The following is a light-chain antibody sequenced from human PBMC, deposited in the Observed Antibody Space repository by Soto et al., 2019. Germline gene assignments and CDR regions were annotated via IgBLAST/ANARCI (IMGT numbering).Light chain of an antibody. V-gene: IGLV2-14*01. CDR3: AAWDDSLSAVV. J-gene: IGLJ2*01. CDR2: EVR. CDR1: MRDVGAYNL. Sequence: QSALTQPASVSGSAGQSITISCSGTMRDVGAYNLVSWYQQHPGTAPKLIIYEVRNRPSGISSRFSGSRSGNTASLTISGLRSEDEADYYCAAWDDSLSAVVFGGGTKLTVL.